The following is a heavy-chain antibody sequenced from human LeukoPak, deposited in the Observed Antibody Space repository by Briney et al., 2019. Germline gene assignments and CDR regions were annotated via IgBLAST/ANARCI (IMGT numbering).Heavy chain of an antibody. J-gene: IGHJ4*02. CDR1: EASISSYY. Sequence: PSETLSLTCTVSEASISSYYWSGIRQPPGKGLEWIGYIYYSGRANYNPSLRSRLTISVDTSKNQFSLKLSSVTAADTAVYYCARGDYYYDYWGQGTLVTVSS. D-gene: IGHD2-21*02. V-gene: IGHV4-59*01. CDR3: ARGDYYYDY. CDR2: IYYSGRA.